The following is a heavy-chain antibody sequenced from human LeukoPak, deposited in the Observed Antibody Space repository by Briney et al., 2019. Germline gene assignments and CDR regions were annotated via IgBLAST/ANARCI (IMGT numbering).Heavy chain of an antibody. V-gene: IGHV3-30*02. CDR2: IRYDGSNK. Sequence: GGSLRLSCAASGFTFSSYGMHWVRQAPGKGLEWVAFIRYDGSNKYYADSVKGRFTTSRDNSKNTLYLQMNSLRAEDTAVYYCAKPNQAYSSSNDAFDIWGQGTMVTVSS. J-gene: IGHJ3*02. CDR1: GFTFSSYG. CDR3: AKPNQAYSSSNDAFDI. D-gene: IGHD6-6*01.